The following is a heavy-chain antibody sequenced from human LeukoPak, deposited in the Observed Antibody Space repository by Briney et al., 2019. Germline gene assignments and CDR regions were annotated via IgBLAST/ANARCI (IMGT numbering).Heavy chain of an antibody. CDR3: ARGYPFDY. CDR2: IYHSGST. J-gene: IGHJ4*02. CDR1: GGSFSGYY. V-gene: IGHV4-34*01. Sequence: PSETLSLTCAVYGGSFSGYYWSWIRQPPGKGLEWIGYIYHSGSTYYNPSLKSRVTISVDRSKNQFSLKLSSVTAADTAVYYCARGYPFDYWGQGTLVTVSS.